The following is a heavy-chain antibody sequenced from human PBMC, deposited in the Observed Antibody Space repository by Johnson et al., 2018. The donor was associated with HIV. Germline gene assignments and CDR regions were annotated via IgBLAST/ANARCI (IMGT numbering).Heavy chain of an antibody. CDR1: GFTFSSYG. CDR2: IRYDGSNK. Sequence: QVQLVESGGGVVQPGGSLRLSCAASGFTFSSYGMHWVRQAPGKGLEWVAFIRYDGSNKYYADSVKGRFTISRYNSKNTLYLQMNSLRAEDTAVYYCASGIAVAGTLLDAFDIWGQGTMVTVSS. V-gene: IGHV3-30*02. D-gene: IGHD6-19*01. CDR3: ASGIAVAGTLLDAFDI. J-gene: IGHJ3*02.